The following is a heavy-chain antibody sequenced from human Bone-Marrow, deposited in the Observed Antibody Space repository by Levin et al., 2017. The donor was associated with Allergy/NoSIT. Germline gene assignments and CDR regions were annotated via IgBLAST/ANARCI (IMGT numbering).Heavy chain of an antibody. Sequence: GGSLRLSCAASGFTFSNAWMSWVRQAPGKGLEWVGRIKSKTDGETTDYAAPVSGRFTISRDDSKNTLSLQMNSLKTEDTAVYYCFTDRTYSPVDHWGQGTLVTVSS. CDR1: GFTFSNAW. J-gene: IGHJ4*02. V-gene: IGHV3-15*01. D-gene: IGHD5-18*01. CDR2: IKSKTDGETT. CDR3: FTDRTYSPVDH.